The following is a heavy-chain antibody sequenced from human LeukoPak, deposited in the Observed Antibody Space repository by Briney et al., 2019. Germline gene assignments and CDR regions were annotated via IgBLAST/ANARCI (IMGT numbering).Heavy chain of an antibody. CDR3: ARDIGGYYYGMDV. CDR2: IYHSGST. V-gene: IGHV4-30-2*01. J-gene: IGHJ6*02. Sequence: PSQTLSLTCAVSGGSISSGGYSWSWIRQPPGKGLEWIGYIYHSGSTYYNPSLKSRVTISVDRSKNQFSLKLSSVTAADTAVYYCARDIGGYYYGMDVWGQGTTVTVSS. CDR1: GGSISSGGYS. D-gene: IGHD3-16*01.